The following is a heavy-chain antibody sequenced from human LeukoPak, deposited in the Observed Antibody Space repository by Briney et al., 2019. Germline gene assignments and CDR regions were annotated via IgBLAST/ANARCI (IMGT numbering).Heavy chain of an antibody. Sequence: SETLSLTCAVYGGSFSGYYWSWIRQPPGKGLEWIGEINHSGSTNYNPSLKSRVTISVDTSKNQFSLKLSSVTAADTAVYYCARRRIAAAGGGPDYWGQGTLVTVSS. CDR1: GGSFSGYY. V-gene: IGHV4-34*01. CDR2: INHSGST. CDR3: ARRRIAAAGGGPDY. J-gene: IGHJ4*02. D-gene: IGHD6-13*01.